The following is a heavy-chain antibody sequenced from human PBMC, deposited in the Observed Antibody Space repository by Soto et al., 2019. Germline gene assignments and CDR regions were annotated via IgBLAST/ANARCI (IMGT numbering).Heavy chain of an antibody. V-gene: IGHV1-46*01. J-gene: IGHJ4*02. CDR2: INPSGYGT. D-gene: IGHD2-2*01. CDR3: ARDAVVVPSALYYFDY. Sequence: ASVKVSCKASGYTFTSYYMHWVRQAPGQGLEWMGIINPSGYGTSYAQKFQGRVTMTRDTSTTTFYMDLSSLRSEDTAVYFCARDAVVVPSALYYFDYWGRGTLVTVSS. CDR1: GYTFTSYY.